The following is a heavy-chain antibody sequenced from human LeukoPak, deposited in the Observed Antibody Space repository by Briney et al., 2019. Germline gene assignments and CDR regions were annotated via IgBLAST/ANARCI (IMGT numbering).Heavy chain of an antibody. J-gene: IGHJ4*02. Sequence: GGSLRLSCAASGFTFSSYSMNWVRQAPGKGLEWVSSISSSSSYIYYADSVKGRFTISRDNAKNSLYLQMNRLRAEDTAVYYCASGGTYYYGSGSYTVDYWGQGTLVTVSS. D-gene: IGHD3-10*01. CDR3: ASGGTYYYGSGSYTVDY. V-gene: IGHV3-21*01. CDR2: ISSSSSYI. CDR1: GFTFSSYS.